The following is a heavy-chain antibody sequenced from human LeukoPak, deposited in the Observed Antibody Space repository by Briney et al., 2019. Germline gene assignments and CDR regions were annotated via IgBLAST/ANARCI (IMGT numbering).Heavy chain of an antibody. CDR3: ASMRALSDGSGSYALGH. V-gene: IGHV4-4*07. J-gene: IGHJ4*02. D-gene: IGHD3-10*01. CDR2: IYTSGST. CDR1: GGSISSYY. Sequence: SETLSLTCTVSGGSISSYYWSWIRQPAGKGLEWIGRIYTSGSTNYNPSLKSRVTMSVDTSKNQFSLKLSSVTAADTAVYYCASMRALSDGSGSYALGHWGQGTLVTVSS.